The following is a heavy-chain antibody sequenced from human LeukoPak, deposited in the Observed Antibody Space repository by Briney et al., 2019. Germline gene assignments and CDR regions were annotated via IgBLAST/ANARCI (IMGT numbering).Heavy chain of an antibody. Sequence: ASVKVSCKASGYTFTSYYMHWVRQAPGQGLEWMGIINPSGGSTSYAQKFQGRVTMTRDTSTSTVYMELSSLRSEDTAVYYCARDMAGGGYDFWSGYSESHYYYYYGMDVWGQGTTVTVSS. V-gene: IGHV1-46*01. J-gene: IGHJ6*02. CDR1: GYTFTSYY. D-gene: IGHD3-3*01. CDR3: ARDMAGGGYDFWSGYSESHYYYYYGMDV. CDR2: INPSGGST.